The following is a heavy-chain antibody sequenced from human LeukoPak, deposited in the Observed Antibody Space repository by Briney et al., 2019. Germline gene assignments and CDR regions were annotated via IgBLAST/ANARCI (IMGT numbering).Heavy chain of an antibody. CDR1: GYSFTSYW. D-gene: IGHD6-13*01. J-gene: IGHJ4*02. Sequence: GESLKISCKGSGYSFTSYWIGWVRQMPGKGLEWMGIIYPGDSDTRYSPSFQGQVTISADKSISTAYLQWSSLKASDTAMYYCARRSSAAAGTQAYGYWGQGTLVTVSS. CDR2: IYPGDSDT. CDR3: ARRSSAAAGTQAYGY. V-gene: IGHV5-51*01.